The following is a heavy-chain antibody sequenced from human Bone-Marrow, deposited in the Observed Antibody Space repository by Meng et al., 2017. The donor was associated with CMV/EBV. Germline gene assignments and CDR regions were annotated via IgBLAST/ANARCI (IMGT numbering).Heavy chain of an antibody. CDR3: APGFRSWSGSYSS. D-gene: IGHD1-26*01. CDR1: GGPFSGY. V-gene: IGHV4-34*01. Sequence: QVHLQPWGAGLLKPSEALALTCGVYGGPFSGYWSWVRQPPGKGLEWIGEITHSGSTNYNVSLKSRVTISIDTSKNQFSLKLSSVTATDTAVYYCAPGFRSWSGSYSSWGQGTLVTVSS. CDR2: ITHSGST. J-gene: IGHJ4*02.